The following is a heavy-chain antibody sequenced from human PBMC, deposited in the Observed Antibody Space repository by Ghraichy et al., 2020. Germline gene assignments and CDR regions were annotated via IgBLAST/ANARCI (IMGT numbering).Heavy chain of an antibody. CDR3: ARDGQDSSPYTMDV. CDR2: IVDDGSDK. J-gene: IGHJ6*02. V-gene: IGHV3-33*01. D-gene: IGHD3-22*01. CDR1: GFTFRSHD. Sequence: GGSLRLSCAASGFTFRSHDMHWVRQAPGKGLEWVAVIVDDGSDKYYADSVKGRFTISRDNSKNTLFLQLNSLRAEDTAVYYCARDGQDSSPYTMDVLGQGTTVTVSS.